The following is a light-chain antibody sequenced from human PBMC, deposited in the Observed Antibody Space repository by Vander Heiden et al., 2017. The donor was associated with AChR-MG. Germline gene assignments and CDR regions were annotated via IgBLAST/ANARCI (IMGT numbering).Light chain of an antibody. J-gene: IGLJ2*01. CDR1: KLGGKF. CDR3: QAWDKSALI. Sequence: SSELTQAPSVSVSPGQTATITCSGDKLGGKFVCWYQRKPGQSPLLLIYNDHTRPAGTPERFSGSNSGNTATLTISGTQATDEADYYCQAWDKSALIFGGGTKLTVL. V-gene: IGLV3-1*01. CDR2: NDH.